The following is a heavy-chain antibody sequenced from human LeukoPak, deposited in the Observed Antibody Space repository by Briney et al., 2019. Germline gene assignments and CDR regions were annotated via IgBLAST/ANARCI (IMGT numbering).Heavy chain of an antibody. Sequence: SETLSLTCTVSGVSISSYYWSWIRQPPGKGLEWIGYIYYSGSTNYNPSLKSRVTISVDTSKNQFSLKLSSVTAADTAVYYCARPNCSSTSCYNWYFDLWGRGTLVTVSS. CDR1: GVSISSYY. CDR2: IYYSGST. J-gene: IGHJ2*01. V-gene: IGHV4-59*08. CDR3: ARPNCSSTSCYNWYFDL. D-gene: IGHD2-2*02.